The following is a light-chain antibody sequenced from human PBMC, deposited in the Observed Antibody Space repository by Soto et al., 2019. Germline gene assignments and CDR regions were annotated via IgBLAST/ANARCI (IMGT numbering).Light chain of an antibody. CDR3: QQYNGYSTWS. J-gene: IGKJ1*01. Sequence: DIQMTQSPSTLSASVGDRVTITCRASQSISSWLAWYQQKPGKAPKLLIYDASSLESGVPSRFSGSGSGTEFTLTISSLQPDDFATYYCQQYNGYSTWSFGQGTKVDIK. CDR1: QSISSW. CDR2: DAS. V-gene: IGKV1-5*01.